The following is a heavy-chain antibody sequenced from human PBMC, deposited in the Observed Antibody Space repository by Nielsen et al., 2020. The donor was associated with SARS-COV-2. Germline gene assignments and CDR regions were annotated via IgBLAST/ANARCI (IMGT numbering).Heavy chain of an antibody. J-gene: IGHJ5*02. D-gene: IGHD5-24*01. CDR1: GFTFSDYY. Sequence: GESLKISCAASGFTFSDYYMSWIRQAPGKGLEWVSYISSSSSYTNYADSVKGRFTISRDNAKNSLYLKMNSLRAEDTAVYYCARAVGLVEMATIAIGNWFDPWGQGTLVTVSS. CDR3: ARAVGLVEMATIAIGNWFDP. CDR2: ISSSSSYT. V-gene: IGHV3-11*05.